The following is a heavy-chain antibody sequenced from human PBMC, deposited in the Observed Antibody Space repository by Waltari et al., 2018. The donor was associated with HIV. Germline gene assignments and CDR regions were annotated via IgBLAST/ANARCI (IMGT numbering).Heavy chain of an antibody. CDR3: ARQAVGSGRSTGFFDY. CDR2: INAGNGNT. J-gene: IGHJ4*02. D-gene: IGHD2-15*01. Sequence: QVQLVQSGAEVKKPGASVTVSCKASGYPFTSYAMHWVRQPPGQRLAWMGWINAGNGNTKYSQKFQGRVTITRDTSASTAYMELSSLRSEDTAVYYCARQAVGSGRSTGFFDYWGQGTLVTVSS. CDR1: GYPFTSYA. V-gene: IGHV1-3*01.